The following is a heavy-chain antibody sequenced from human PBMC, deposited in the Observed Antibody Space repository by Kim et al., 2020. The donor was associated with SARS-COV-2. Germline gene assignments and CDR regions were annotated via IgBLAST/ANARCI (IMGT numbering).Heavy chain of an antibody. V-gene: IGHV4-59*01. D-gene: IGHD3-9*01. J-gene: IGHJ6*02. CDR3: ARAQTYYDILTGYYTTPLDYDYGMDD. CDR2: IYYSGST. Sequence: SETLSLTCTVSGGSISSYYWSWIRQPPGKGLEWIGYIYYSGSTNYNPSLKSRVTISVDTSKNQFSLKLSSVTAADTAVYYWARAQTYYDILTGYYTTPLDYDYGMDDWGQGTTVTVSS. CDR1: GGSISSYY.